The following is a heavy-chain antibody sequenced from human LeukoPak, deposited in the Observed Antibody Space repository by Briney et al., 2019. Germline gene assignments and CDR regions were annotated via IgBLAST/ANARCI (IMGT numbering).Heavy chain of an antibody. V-gene: IGHV3-23*01. D-gene: IGHD4-17*01. CDR3: AKDVPVGDYFDY. CDR1: GFTFSSYG. CDR2: ISGSGGST. Sequence: PGGSLRLSCAASGFTFSSYGMHWVRQAPGKGLEWVSAISGSGGSTYYADSVKGRFTISRDNSKNTLYLQMNSLRAEDTAVYYCAKDVPVGDYFDYWGQGTLVTVSS. J-gene: IGHJ4*02.